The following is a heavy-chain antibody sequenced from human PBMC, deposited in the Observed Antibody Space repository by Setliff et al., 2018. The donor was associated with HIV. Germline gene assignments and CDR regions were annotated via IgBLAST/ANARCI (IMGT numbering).Heavy chain of an antibody. J-gene: IGHJ4*02. CDR1: GGSIRSHY. CDR2: FYHTGST. V-gene: IGHV4-59*11. Sequence: SETLSLTCTVSGGSIRSHYWSWIRQPPGKGLEWIGSFYHTGSTHYNPSLKSRTTMSLDTSRNQVSLKLSSVSAADTAVYYCAREATYYYDGSGYYYFDYWGRGTLVTVSS. CDR3: AREATYYYDGSGYYYFDY. D-gene: IGHD3-22*01.